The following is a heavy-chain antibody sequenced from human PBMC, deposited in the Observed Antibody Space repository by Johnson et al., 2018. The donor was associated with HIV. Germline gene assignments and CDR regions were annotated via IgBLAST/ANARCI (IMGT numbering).Heavy chain of an antibody. V-gene: IGHV3-11*04. D-gene: IGHD3-10*01. CDR2: ISSSGSTI. CDR1: GFTFSDYY. Sequence: QVQLVESGGGLVKPGGSLRLSCAASGFTFSDYYMSWIRQAPGKGLEWVSYISSSGSTIYYADSVKGRFTISRDNSKNTLYLQMNSLRVEDTAVYYCASSYSASDAFDIWGQGTMGTVSS. J-gene: IGHJ3*02. CDR3: ASSYSASDAFDI.